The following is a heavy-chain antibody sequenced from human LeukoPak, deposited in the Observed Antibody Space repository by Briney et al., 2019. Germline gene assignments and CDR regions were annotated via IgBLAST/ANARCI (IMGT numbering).Heavy chain of an antibody. J-gene: IGHJ6*02. V-gene: IGHV3-30-3*01. CDR2: ISYDGSNK. D-gene: IGHD3-3*01. CDR1: GFTFSSYA. Sequence: PGRSLRLSCAASGFTFSSYAMHWVRQAPGKGLEWVAVISYDGSNKYYADSVKGRFTISRDNSKNTLYLQMNSLRAEDTAVYYCARDAPRTIPGPPYYYYGMDVWGQGTTVTVSS. CDR3: ARDAPRTIPGPPYYYYGMDV.